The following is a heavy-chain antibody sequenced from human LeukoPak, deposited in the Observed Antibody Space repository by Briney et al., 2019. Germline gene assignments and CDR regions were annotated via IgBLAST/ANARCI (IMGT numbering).Heavy chain of an antibody. CDR1: GYTFTSYD. Sequence: ASVKVSCKASGYTFTSYDINWVRQATGQGLEWMGWMNPNSGNTGYAQKFQGRVTMTRDTSTSTVYMELSSLRSEDTAVYYCARVSVGSSPALDYWGQGTLVTVSS. CDR3: ARVSVGSSPALDY. J-gene: IGHJ4*02. V-gene: IGHV1-8*01. CDR2: MNPNSGNT. D-gene: IGHD6-6*01.